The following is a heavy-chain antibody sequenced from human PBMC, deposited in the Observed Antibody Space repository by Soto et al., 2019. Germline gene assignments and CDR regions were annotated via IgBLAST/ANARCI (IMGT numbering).Heavy chain of an antibody. CDR1: GGSISSYY. Sequence: PSETLSLTCTVSGGSISSYYWSWIRQPPGKGLEWIGYIYYSGSTNYNPSLKSRVTISVDTSKNQFSLKLSSVTAADTAVYYCARVSPPFSSKWEQYFDSWGQGTLVTVSS. J-gene: IGHJ4*02. D-gene: IGHD6-13*01. CDR2: IYYSGST. V-gene: IGHV4-59*08. CDR3: ARVSPPFSSKWEQYFDS.